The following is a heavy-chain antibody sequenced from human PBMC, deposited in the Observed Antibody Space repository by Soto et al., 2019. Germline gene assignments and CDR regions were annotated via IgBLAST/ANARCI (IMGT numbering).Heavy chain of an antibody. D-gene: IGHD1-26*01. CDR2: IYYSGST. CDR3: ARDGREASGMDV. J-gene: IGHJ6*02. V-gene: IGHV4-31*03. CDR1: GGSISSGGYY. Sequence: SETLSLTCTVSGGSISSGGYYWSWIRQHPGKGLEWIGYIYYSGSTYYNPSLKSRVTISVDTSNNQFSLKLNSVTTADTAVYYCARDGREASGMDVWGQGTKVTVSS.